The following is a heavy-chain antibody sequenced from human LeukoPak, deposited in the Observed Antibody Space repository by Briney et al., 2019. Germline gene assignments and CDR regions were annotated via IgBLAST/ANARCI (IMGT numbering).Heavy chain of an antibody. J-gene: IGHJ4*02. D-gene: IGHD3-22*01. V-gene: IGHV3-74*01. Sequence: GGSLRLSCAASGFIFNNYWMHWVRQAPGKGPVWVSRINGDGSSTSYADSVKGRFTISRDNAKNTVSLQMNSLRAEDTAFYYCTRGASSGHYVSGDHWGQGALVTVST. CDR3: TRGASSGHYVSGDH. CDR1: GFIFNNYW. CDR2: INGDGSST.